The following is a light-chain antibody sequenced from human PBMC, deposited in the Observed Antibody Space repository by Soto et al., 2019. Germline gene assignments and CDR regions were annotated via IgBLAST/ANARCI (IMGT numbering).Light chain of an antibody. CDR2: KAS. V-gene: IGKV1-5*03. CDR3: QQYHIFPFA. CDR1: QSINSW. J-gene: IGKJ4*02. Sequence: DIQMTQSPSTLSASVGDRVTITCRASQSINSWLAWYQQKPGKAPKLLIYKASSLQNGVSSRFSGSGSGTEFTLTIRGLQADDFATYYCQQYHIFPFAFGGGTKVEIK.